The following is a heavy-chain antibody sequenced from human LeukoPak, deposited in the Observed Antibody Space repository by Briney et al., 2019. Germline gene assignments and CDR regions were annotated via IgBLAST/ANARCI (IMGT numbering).Heavy chain of an antibody. D-gene: IGHD6-6*01. CDR1: GGCISSYY. V-gene: IGHV4-59*01. Sequence: SETLSLTCTVSGGCISSYYWSWIRQPPGKGLEWIGYIYYSGSTNYNPSLKSRVTISVDTSKNQFSLKLSSVTAADTAVYYCARDSSSSGGGFDYWGQGTLVTVSS. CDR3: ARDSSSSGGGFDY. CDR2: IYYSGST. J-gene: IGHJ4*02.